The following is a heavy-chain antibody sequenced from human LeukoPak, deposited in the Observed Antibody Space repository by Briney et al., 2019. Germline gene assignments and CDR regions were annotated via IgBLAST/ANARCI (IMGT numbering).Heavy chain of an antibody. CDR1: GGSISSSNW. J-gene: IGHJ4*02. Sequence: PSETLSLTCAVSGGSISSSNWWSWVRQPPGKGLEWIGEIYHSGSTNYNPSLKSRVTISVDKSKNQFSLKLSSVTAADTAVYYCARESGYDYKTFDYWGQGTLVTVSS. CDR3: ARESGYDYKTFDY. CDR2: IYHSGST. D-gene: IGHD3-16*01. V-gene: IGHV4-4*02.